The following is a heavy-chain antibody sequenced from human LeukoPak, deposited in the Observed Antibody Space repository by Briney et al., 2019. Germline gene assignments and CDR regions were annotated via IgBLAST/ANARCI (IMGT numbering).Heavy chain of an antibody. V-gene: IGHV4-34*01. D-gene: IGHD5-12*01. CDR1: GGSFSGYY. CDR2: INQSGST. Sequence: SETLSLTCAVYGGSFSGYYWSWIRQSPGKGLEFIGEINQSGSTNYNPSLKSRVIISVDTSKNQFSLKLSSVTAADTAVYYCARVSGYDWESFYDYWGQGTLVTVSS. CDR3: ARVSGYDWESFYDY. J-gene: IGHJ4*02.